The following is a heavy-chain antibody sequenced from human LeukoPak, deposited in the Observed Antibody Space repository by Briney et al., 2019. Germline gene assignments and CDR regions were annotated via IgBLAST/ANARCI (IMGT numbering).Heavy chain of an antibody. V-gene: IGHV3-11*01. J-gene: IGHJ4*02. CDR2: ISSSGSTI. Sequence: GGSLSLSCAASVFTFRDYYMSWIRQAPGKGLEWVSYISSSGSTIYYADSVKGRFTISRDNAKNSLYLQMNSLRAEDTAVYYCARGGEYSSSWYGNLNYWGQGTLVTVSS. CDR1: VFTFRDYY. D-gene: IGHD6-13*01. CDR3: ARGGEYSSSWYGNLNY.